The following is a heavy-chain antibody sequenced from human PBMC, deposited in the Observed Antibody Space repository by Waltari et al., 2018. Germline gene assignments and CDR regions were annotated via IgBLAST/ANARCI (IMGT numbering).Heavy chain of an antibody. Sequence: QVQLVQSGAEVKKPGSSVKVSCKASGGTFSSYAISWVRQAPGQGLEWMGGVIPLIGTANSAQKFLGRVTLTADESTSTAYMELSSLRSEDTAVYYCATFREYSYGDWFDPWGQGTLVTVSS. CDR1: GGTFSSYA. CDR3: ATFREYSYGDWFDP. D-gene: IGHD5-18*01. V-gene: IGHV1-69*12. CDR2: VIPLIGTA. J-gene: IGHJ5*02.